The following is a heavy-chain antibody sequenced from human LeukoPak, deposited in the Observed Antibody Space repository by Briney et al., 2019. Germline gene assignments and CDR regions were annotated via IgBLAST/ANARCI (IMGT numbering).Heavy chain of an antibody. D-gene: IGHD4-17*01. CDR1: GFTFSSYW. Sequence: PGGSLRLSCAASGFTFSSYWMSWVRQAPGKGLEWVANIKQDGSEKYYVDSVKGRFTISRDNAKNSLYLQMNSLRAEDTAVYYCARVSTTVTQPWAFDIWGQGTMVTVSS. CDR2: IKQDGSEK. CDR3: ARVSTTVTQPWAFDI. J-gene: IGHJ3*02. V-gene: IGHV3-7*01.